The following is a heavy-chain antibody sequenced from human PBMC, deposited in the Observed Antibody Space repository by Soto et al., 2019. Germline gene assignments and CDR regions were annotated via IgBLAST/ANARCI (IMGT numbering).Heavy chain of an antibody. Sequence: SETLSLTCTVSGGSIRSYYWSWIRQAPGKGLEWIGYLYNSGSTVYNPSLKSRVTISVDTSKNQFSLKLNSVTAADTAVYYCAKNSYGDSWNFGLDVWGQGTTVTVSS. CDR3: AKNSYGDSWNFGLDV. D-gene: IGHD4-17*01. CDR1: GGSIRSYY. J-gene: IGHJ6*02. CDR2: LYNSGST. V-gene: IGHV4-59*01.